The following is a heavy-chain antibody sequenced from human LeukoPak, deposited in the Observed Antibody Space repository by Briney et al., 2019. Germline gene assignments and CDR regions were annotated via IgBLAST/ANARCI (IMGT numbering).Heavy chain of an antibody. CDR1: GFTFSSYA. CDR3: ARAPYRSGWYYFDF. J-gene: IGHJ4*02. D-gene: IGHD6-19*01. Sequence: GGSLRLSCAASGFTFSSYAMSWVRQAPGKGLEWVSAISGSGGSTYYADSVKGRFTISRDNSKNTLYLHMNSLGAEDTAVYYCARAPYRSGWYYFDFWGQGTLVTVSS. V-gene: IGHV3-23*01. CDR2: ISGSGGST.